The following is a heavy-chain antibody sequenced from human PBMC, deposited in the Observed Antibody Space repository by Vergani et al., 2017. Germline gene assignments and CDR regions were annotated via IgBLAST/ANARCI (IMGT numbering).Heavy chain of an antibody. CDR1: GATFRSNT. J-gene: IGHJ6*02. D-gene: IGHD2-21*02. V-gene: IGHV1-69*08. CDR3: ARDPRGYGGDPEDYYYGMDV. Sequence: QVQLVQSGAEVKKPGSSVKVSCKASGATFRSNTISWVRQVPRQGLEWMGRIIPVLGKTKDAQDFQCRLTITAETSPSTAYMELTSLRSQDTAVYYWARDPRGYGGDPEDYYYGMDVWGQGTTVTVSS. CDR2: IIPVLGKT.